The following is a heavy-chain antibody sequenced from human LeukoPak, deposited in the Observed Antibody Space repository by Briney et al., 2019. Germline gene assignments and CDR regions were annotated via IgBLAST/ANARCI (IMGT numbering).Heavy chain of an antibody. CDR3: ARDPTTQGWFDP. D-gene: IGHD2-15*01. CDR2: ISISSTYI. Sequence: GGSLRLSCAASGFTFNSYSMNWVRQAPGKGLEWVSSISISSTYIYYADSVKGRFTISRDNAKKSLYLQMNSLRDEDTAVYYCARDPTTQGWFDPWGQGTLVTVSS. CDR1: GFTFNSYS. V-gene: IGHV3-21*01. J-gene: IGHJ5*02.